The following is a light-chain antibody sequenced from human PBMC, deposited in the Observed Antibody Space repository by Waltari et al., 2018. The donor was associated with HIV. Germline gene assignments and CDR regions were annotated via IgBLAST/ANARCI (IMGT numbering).Light chain of an antibody. CDR1: NSNIGRNT. V-gene: IGLV1-44*01. CDR2: DDQ. CDR3: ASWDDSVTGSNWV. Sequence: QSVLTQPPSASGTPGQRVFISCSGSNSNIGRNTVHWYQHLPGTAPKLLIYDDQIRPSGVPDRFSGSRSGTSASLAIGGLHSEDEAHYFCASWDDSVTGSNWVFGGGTRLTVL. J-gene: IGLJ3*02.